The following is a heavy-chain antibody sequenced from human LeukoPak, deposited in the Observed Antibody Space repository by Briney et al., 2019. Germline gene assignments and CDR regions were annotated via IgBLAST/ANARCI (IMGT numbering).Heavy chain of an antibody. CDR2: IYYSGNT. CDR3: ARVGSGSFDY. D-gene: IGHD1-26*01. J-gene: IGHJ4*02. V-gene: IGHV4-59*01. CDR1: GGSISSYY. Sequence: TSETLSLTCTVSGGSISSYYWSWIRQSPGKGLEWIGYIYYSGNTNFNPSLKSRVSISIDTSKNQFSLKLSSVTAADTAVYYCARVGSGSFDYWGQGTLVTVSA.